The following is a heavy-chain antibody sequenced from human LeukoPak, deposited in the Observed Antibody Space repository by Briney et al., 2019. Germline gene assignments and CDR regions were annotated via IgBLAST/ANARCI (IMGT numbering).Heavy chain of an antibody. Sequence: GGSLRLSCAASGFTFSSYAIHWVRQAPGKGLEWVAVISYDGSNKYYADSVKGRFTISRDNSKNTLYLQMNSLRAEDTAVYYCARDYMVRGVSGMDVWGKGTTVTVSS. J-gene: IGHJ6*04. D-gene: IGHD3-10*01. CDR3: ARDYMVRGVSGMDV. CDR1: GFTFSSYA. CDR2: ISYDGSNK. V-gene: IGHV3-30*04.